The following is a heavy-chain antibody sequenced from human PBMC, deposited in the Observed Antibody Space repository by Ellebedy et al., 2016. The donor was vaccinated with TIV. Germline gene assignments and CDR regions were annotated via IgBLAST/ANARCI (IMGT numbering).Heavy chain of an antibody. J-gene: IGHJ4*02. D-gene: IGHD5-24*01. V-gene: IGHV3-30-3*01. CDR2: ISYDGSNK. CDR1: GFTFSSYA. CDR3: AKDSWRRLQPGVFDY. Sequence: GGSLRLSCAASGFTFSSYAMHWVRQAPGKGLEWVAVISYDGSNKYYADSVKGRFTISRDNSKNTLYLQMNSLRAEDTAVYYCAKDSWRRLQPGVFDYWGQGTLVTVSS.